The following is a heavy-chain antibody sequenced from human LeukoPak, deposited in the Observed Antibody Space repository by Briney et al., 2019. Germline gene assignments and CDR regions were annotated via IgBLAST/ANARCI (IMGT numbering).Heavy chain of an antibody. J-gene: IGHJ3*01. CDR2: IKSKSKPDGGAT. V-gene: IGHV3-15*01. Sequence: PGGSLRLSCEASGFNFNGVWMSWVRQAPGKGLDWGGRIKSKSKPDGGATDFAASVKGRFTISRDESKDTLCLQMTSLKTEDTAVYYCATFNRRDSFDFWGQGAMVTVSS. CDR3: ATFNRRDSFDF. CDR1: GFNFNGVW.